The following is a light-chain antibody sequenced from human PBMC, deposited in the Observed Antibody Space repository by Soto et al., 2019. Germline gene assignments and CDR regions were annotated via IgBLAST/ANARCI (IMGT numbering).Light chain of an antibody. CDR2: AAS. J-gene: IGKJ1*01. Sequence: DIMLTQSPGTLSFSPGERATLSCRASQPVDYNYVAWYQQKPGQTPRLLIYAASYRATGIPDRFSGSGSGTEFTLSISRLDPADFAVYYCQHYAASPLAFGPGTK. CDR1: QPVDYNY. CDR3: QHYAASPLA. V-gene: IGKV3-20*01.